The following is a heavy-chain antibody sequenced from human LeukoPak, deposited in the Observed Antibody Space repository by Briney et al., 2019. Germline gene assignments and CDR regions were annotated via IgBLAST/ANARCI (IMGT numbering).Heavy chain of an antibody. D-gene: IGHD3-10*01. CDR3: ARERSDRYYGSGSMQGY. Sequence: PSQTLSLTCTVSGGSISSGGYYWSWIRQHPGKGLEWIGYIYYSGSTYYNPSLKSRVTISVDTSKNQFSLKLSSVTAADTAVYYCARERSDRYYGSGSMQGYWGQGTLVTVSS. CDR2: IYYSGST. V-gene: IGHV4-31*03. J-gene: IGHJ4*02. CDR1: GGSISSGGYY.